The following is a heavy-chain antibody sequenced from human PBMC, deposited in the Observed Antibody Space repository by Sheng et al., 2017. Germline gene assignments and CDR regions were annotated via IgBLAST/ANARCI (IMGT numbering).Heavy chain of an antibody. CDR3: ARRLYSSGWRHFDY. CDR1: GGSISSSSYY. V-gene: IGHV4-39*07. J-gene: IGHJ4*02. Sequence: QLQLQESGPGLVKPSETLSLTCTVSGGSISSSSYYWGWIRQPPGKGLEWIGSIYYSGSTSYNPSLKSRVSISVDTSKNQFSLELSSVTAADTAVYYCARRLYSSGWRHFDYWGQGTLVTVSS. CDR2: IYYSGST. D-gene: IGHD6-19*01.